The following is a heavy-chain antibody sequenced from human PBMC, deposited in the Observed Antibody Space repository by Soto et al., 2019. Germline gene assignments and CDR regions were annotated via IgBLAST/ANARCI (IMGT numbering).Heavy chain of an antibody. V-gene: IGHV3-30*18. CDR3: AKEGDPMDV. J-gene: IGHJ6*02. CDR1: GFTLSNNG. Sequence: QVQLVESGGGVVQPGRSLRLSCAASGFTLSNNGIHWVRQTRGKGLEWVAVISFDGRNKYYADSVKGRFTISRDNSKNTLNLQMNSLRPEDTAVYYCAKEGDPMDVWGQGTTVTVSS. D-gene: IGHD3-16*01. CDR2: ISFDGRNK.